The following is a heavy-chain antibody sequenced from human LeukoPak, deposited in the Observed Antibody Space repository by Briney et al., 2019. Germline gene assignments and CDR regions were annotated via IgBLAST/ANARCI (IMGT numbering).Heavy chain of an antibody. Sequence: PGGSLRLSCTASGFTFSSYAMHWVRQAPGKGLEGVAVISYDGSNKYYADSVRGRFTISRDNSKNRLYLQMNSLKTEDTAVYYCTRGATVVKYYYYYYMDVWGKGTTVTVSS. V-gene: IGHV3-30*14. CDR3: TRGATVVKYYYYYYMDV. D-gene: IGHD4-23*01. J-gene: IGHJ6*03. CDR1: GFTFSSYA. CDR2: ISYDGSNK.